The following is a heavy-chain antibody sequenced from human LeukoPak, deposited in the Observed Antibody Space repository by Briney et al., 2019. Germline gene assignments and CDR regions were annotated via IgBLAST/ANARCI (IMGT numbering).Heavy chain of an antibody. J-gene: IGHJ4*02. Sequence: SQTLSLTCAVSGGSISSGGYSWSWIRQPPGKGLEWIGYIYHSGSTYYNPSLKSRVTISVDTSKNQFSLKLSSVTAADTAVYYCAREYDSSGFFDYWGQGTLVTVSS. CDR1: GGSISSGGYS. CDR3: AREYDSSGFFDY. V-gene: IGHV4-30-2*01. CDR2: IYHSGST. D-gene: IGHD3-22*01.